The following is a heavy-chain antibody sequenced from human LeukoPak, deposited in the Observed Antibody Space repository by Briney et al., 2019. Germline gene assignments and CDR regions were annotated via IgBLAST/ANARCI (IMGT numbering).Heavy chain of an antibody. D-gene: IGHD6-13*01. CDR2: ISSSSSYI. Sequence: GSLRLSCAASGFTFTKYWMTWVRQAPGKGLEWVSSISSSSSYIYYADSVKGRFTISRDNAKNSLYLQMNSLRAEDTAVYYCARLMKQQLVPFDYWGQGNLVTVSS. V-gene: IGHV3-21*01. CDR3: ARLMKQQLVPFDY. CDR1: GFTFTKYW. J-gene: IGHJ4*02.